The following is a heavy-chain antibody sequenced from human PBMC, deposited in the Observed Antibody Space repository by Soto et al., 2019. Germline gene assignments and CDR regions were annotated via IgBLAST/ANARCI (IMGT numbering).Heavy chain of an antibody. D-gene: IGHD3-22*01. J-gene: IGHJ3*02. Sequence: GGSLRLSCAASGFTFSSYAMHWVRQAPGKGLEWVAVISYDGSNKYYADSVKGRFTISRDNSKNTLYLQMNSLRAEDTAVYYCARDSGITMIVVVITSNAFDIWGQGTMVTVSS. CDR2: ISYDGSNK. CDR3: ARDSGITMIVVVITSNAFDI. V-gene: IGHV3-30-3*01. CDR1: GFTFSSYA.